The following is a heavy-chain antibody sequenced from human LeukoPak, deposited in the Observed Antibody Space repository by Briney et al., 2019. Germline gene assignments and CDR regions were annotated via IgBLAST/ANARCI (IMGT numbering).Heavy chain of an antibody. Sequence: GGSLRLSCAASGFTFSSHSMNWVRQAPGKGLEWVSSISTSSIYIYYADSMKGRFTISRDNGKKSLYLQMNSLRAEDTAVYYCARDRGGVSVSGSHLDYWGQGTLVTVSS. CDR2: ISTSSIYI. CDR3: ARDRGGVSVSGSHLDY. J-gene: IGHJ4*02. D-gene: IGHD3-16*01. V-gene: IGHV3-21*01. CDR1: GFTFSSHS.